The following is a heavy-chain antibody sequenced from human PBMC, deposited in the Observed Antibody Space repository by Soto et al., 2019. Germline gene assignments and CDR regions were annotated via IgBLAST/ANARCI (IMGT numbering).Heavy chain of an antibody. V-gene: IGHV3-23*01. CDR1: GFTFSSYA. Sequence: SGGSLRLSCAASGFTFSSYAMSWVRQAPGKGLEWVSAISGSGGSTYYADSVKGRFTISRDNSKNTLYLQMNSLRAEDTAVYYCAQHQLSSSWSDAFDIWGQGTMVTVSS. CDR2: ISGSGGST. J-gene: IGHJ3*02. D-gene: IGHD6-13*01. CDR3: AQHQLSSSWSDAFDI.